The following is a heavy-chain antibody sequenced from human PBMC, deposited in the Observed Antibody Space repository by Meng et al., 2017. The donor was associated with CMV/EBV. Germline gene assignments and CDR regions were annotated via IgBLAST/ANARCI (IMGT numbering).Heavy chain of an antibody. CDR2: INTNSGGT. CDR3: AGDRDYTGFDP. Sequence: ASVKVSCQASGYTLTGYYMHGVRQATGQGLEWMGWINTNSGGTNYAQKFQGRVTMTRDTSISTAYMELSSLNYDDTAVYYSAGDRDYTGFDPWGQGTLVTVSS. J-gene: IGHJ5*02. CDR1: GYTLTGYY. D-gene: IGHD4-11*01. V-gene: IGHV1-2*02.